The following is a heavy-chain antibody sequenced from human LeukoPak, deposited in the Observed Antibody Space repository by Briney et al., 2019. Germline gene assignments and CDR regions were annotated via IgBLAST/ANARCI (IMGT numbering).Heavy chain of an antibody. CDR2: IKEDGREK. CDR3: TRDQARYFDSGGHDAFDI. D-gene: IGHD3-22*01. V-gene: IGHV3-7*01. Sequence: GGSLRLSCAASGFTFSRYWMNWVRQAPGKGLEWVANIKEDGREKYYVDSMKGRFTISRDNAKNSLFLQINSLRAEDTAVYYCTRDQARYFDSGGHDAFDIWGQGTMVTASS. J-gene: IGHJ3*02. CDR1: GFTFSRYW.